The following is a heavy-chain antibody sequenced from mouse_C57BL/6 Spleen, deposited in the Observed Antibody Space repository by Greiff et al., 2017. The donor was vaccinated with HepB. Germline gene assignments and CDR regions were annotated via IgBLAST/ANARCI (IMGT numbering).Heavy chain of an antibody. J-gene: IGHJ1*03. CDR2: IYPGDGDT. D-gene: IGHD6-5*01. CDR1: GYAFSSSW. CDR3: SYCWYFDG. V-gene: IGHV1-82*01. Sequence: QVQLQQSGPELVKPGASVKISCKASGYAFSSSWMNWVKQRPGKGLEWIGRIYPGDGDTNYNGKFKGKATLTADKSSSTAYMQLSSLTSEDYAVYLCSYCWYFDGWGTGTTVTVSS.